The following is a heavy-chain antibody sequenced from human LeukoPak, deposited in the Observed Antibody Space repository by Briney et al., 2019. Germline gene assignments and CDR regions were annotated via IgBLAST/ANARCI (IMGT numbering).Heavy chain of an antibody. Sequence: SETLSLTCTVSGGSISTYYWNWIRQPPGKGLEWIAYIYYSGTTNYDPSLKSRVTVSVDTSKNQISLKLSSVTAADTAVYYCATFTFGHNWFDPWGQGTLVTVSS. CDR3: ATFTFGHNWFDP. CDR2: IYYSGTT. D-gene: IGHD3-10*01. CDR1: GGSISTYY. V-gene: IGHV4-59*08. J-gene: IGHJ5*02.